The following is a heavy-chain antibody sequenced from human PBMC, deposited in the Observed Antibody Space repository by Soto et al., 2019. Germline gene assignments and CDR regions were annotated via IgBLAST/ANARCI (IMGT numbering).Heavy chain of an antibody. CDR3: ARGGLLPDY. V-gene: IGHV4-4*02. D-gene: IGHD6-19*01. CDR1: W. J-gene: IGHJ4*02. Sequence: WWTWVRQTPGKGLEWIGEIYHTGSTNYNPSLKSRVTISVDTSKNQFSLRLSSVTAADTAVYYCARGGLLPDYWGQGTLVTVSS. CDR2: IYHTGST.